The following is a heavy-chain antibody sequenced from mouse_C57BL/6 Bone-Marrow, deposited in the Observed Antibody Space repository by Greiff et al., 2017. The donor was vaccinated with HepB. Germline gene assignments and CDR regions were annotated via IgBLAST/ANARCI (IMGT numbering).Heavy chain of an antibody. CDR2: INPSSGYT. J-gene: IGHJ4*01. V-gene: IGHV1-4*01. Sequence: VQLQESGAELARPGASVKMSCKASGYTFTSYTMHWVKQRPGQGLEWIGYINPSSGYTKYNQKFKDKATLTADKSSSTAYMQLSSLTSEDSAVYYCARSSSGYVCYAMDYWGQGTSVTVSS. D-gene: IGHD3-2*02. CDR1: GYTFTSYT. CDR3: ARSSSGYVCYAMDY.